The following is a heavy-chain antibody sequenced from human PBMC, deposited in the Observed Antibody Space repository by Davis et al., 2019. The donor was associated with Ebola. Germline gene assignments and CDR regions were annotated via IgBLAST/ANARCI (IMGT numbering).Heavy chain of an antibody. V-gene: IGHV3-53*01. D-gene: IGHD6-19*01. Sequence: GESLKISCAASGFTVSSNYMSWVRQAPGKGLEWISVMSNTGETYYIESVRGRFTISRDNSKNTFYLQMNSLRVEDTAVYYCPVGHYSGPHGWGQGVLVTVSS. CDR2: MSNTGET. CDR1: GFTVSSNY. CDR3: PVGHYSGPHG. J-gene: IGHJ4*02.